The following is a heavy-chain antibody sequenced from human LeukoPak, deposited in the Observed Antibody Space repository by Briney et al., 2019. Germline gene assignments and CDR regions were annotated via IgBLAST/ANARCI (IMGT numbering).Heavy chain of an antibody. V-gene: IGHV4-59*08. J-gene: IGHJ4*02. CDR2: IYYSGST. CDR3: ARIKYGSGSRTFDY. Sequence: PSETLSLTCTVSGGSISSYYWSWIRQPPGKGLEWIGYIYYSGSTNYNPSLKSRVTISVDTSKNQFSLKLSSVTAADTAVYYCARIKYGSGSRTFDYWGQGTLVTVSS. CDR1: GGSISSYY. D-gene: IGHD3-10*01.